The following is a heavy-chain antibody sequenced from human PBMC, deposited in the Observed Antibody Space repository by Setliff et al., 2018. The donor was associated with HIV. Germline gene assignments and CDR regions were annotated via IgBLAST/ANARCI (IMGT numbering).Heavy chain of an antibody. V-gene: IGHV4-34*01. CDR2: INHSGRT. CDR3: ARVSITYWYSIPTFYYYYMDV. CDR1: GGSFSGYH. Sequence: SETLSXXXAVYGGSFSGYHWNWIRQPPGKGLEWIGEINHSGRTNYXPSLKSRVTISVDTSKNQFSLKLRSVTAADTAMYYCARVSITYWYSIPTFYYYYMDVWGKGTKVTV. D-gene: IGHD2-15*01. J-gene: IGHJ6*03.